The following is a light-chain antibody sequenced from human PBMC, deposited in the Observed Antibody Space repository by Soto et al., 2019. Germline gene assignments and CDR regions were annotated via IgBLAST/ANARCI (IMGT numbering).Light chain of an antibody. CDR2: TVS. CDR1: QVISSW. Sequence: DIQMTQSPSPVSASVGDSVTITCRASQVISSWFAWYQQKPGKAPKLLIYTVSSLKSGVPSRFSGSGSRTDFTLTISSLQPEDFAPYYCQQANSCPLTFGGGTKVEIK. CDR3: QQANSCPLT. J-gene: IGKJ4*01. V-gene: IGKV1-12*01.